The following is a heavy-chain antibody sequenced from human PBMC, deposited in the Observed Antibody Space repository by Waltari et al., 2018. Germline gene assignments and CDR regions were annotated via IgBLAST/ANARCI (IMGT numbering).Heavy chain of an antibody. J-gene: IGHJ6*02. CDR1: GFTFSSYA. V-gene: IGHV3-23*04. Sequence: EVQLVESGGGLVQPGGSLRLSCAASGFTFSSYAMSWVRQAPGKGLEWVSAISGSGGSTYYADSVKGRFTISRDNSKNTLYLQMNSLRAEDTAVYYCARGGRPATTIPPPSYYYGMDVWGQGTTVTVSS. CDR3: ARGGRPATTIPPPSYYYGMDV. D-gene: IGHD1-1*01. CDR2: ISGSGGST.